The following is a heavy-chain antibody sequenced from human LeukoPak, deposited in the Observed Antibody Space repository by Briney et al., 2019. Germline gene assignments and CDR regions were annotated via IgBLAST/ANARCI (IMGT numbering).Heavy chain of an antibody. V-gene: IGHV3-21*01. CDR2: ISSTSSYI. Sequence: PGGSLRLSCAASGFTFTSYTMNWVRQAPGKGLEWASSISSTSSYIYYADSVKGRFTISRDNAKNSLYLQMNSLRAEDTAVYYCARDHNAVYKDFDYWGQGTLVTVSS. J-gene: IGHJ4*02. D-gene: IGHD2-8*01. CDR3: ARDHNAVYKDFDY. CDR1: GFTFTSYT.